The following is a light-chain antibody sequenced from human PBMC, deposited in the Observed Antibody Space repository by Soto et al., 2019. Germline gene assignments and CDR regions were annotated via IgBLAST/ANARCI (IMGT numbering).Light chain of an antibody. V-gene: IGLV2-23*02. CDR1: SSDVGSYNL. CDR2: EVN. Sequence: QSALTQPASVSGSPGQSITISCTGTSSDVGSYNLVSWYQQYPGKAPKLMISEVNKRPSGVSNRFPGSKSGNTASLTISGLQAEDEADYYCCSYAGSSTYVFGTGTKVTVL. J-gene: IGLJ1*01. CDR3: CSYAGSSTYV.